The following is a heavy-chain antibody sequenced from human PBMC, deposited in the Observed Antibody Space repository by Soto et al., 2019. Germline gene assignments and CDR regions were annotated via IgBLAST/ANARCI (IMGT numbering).Heavy chain of an antibody. CDR1: GFTFSSYA. Sequence: PGGSLRLSCAASGFTFSSYAMHWVRQAPGKGLEWVSSISDTGGSTYYADSVKGRFTISRDNSKNMLYLLMNSLRAEDTALFYCAKGGPPRYHYESSGQSPHFWGQGTLVTVSS. J-gene: IGHJ4*02. CDR2: ISDTGGST. D-gene: IGHD3-22*01. CDR3: AKGGPPRYHYESSGQSPHF. V-gene: IGHV3-23*01.